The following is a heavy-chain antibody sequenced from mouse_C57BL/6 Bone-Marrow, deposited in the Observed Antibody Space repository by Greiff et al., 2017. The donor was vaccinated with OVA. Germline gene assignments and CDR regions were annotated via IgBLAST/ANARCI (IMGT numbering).Heavy chain of an antibody. CDR3: ARRGDSSGYLDY. V-gene: IGHV1-69*01. CDR2: IDPSDSYT. D-gene: IGHD3-2*02. Sequence: QVQLQQPGAELVMPGASVKLSCKASGYTFTSYWMHWVKQRPGQGLEWIGEIDPSDSYTTYNQKFKGKSTLTVDKSSSTAYMQLSSLTSEDSAVYYCARRGDSSGYLDYWGQGTTLTVSS. CDR1: GYTFTSYW. J-gene: IGHJ2*01.